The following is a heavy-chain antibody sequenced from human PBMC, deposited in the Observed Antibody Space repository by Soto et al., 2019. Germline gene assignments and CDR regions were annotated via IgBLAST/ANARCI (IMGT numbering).Heavy chain of an antibody. CDR2: IHNSGSS. Sequence: SETLSLTCSVSGGSINSNAYYWSWIRQPPRKGLEWLGYIHNSGSSHYRPSLKSRLNISLDTSKNQFSLKLTSVTPADTAVYSCARLRDGYNSFDYWGLGILVTVSS. CDR3: ARLRDGYNSFDY. CDR1: GGSINSNAYY. D-gene: IGHD5-12*01. V-gene: IGHV4-30-4*01. J-gene: IGHJ4*02.